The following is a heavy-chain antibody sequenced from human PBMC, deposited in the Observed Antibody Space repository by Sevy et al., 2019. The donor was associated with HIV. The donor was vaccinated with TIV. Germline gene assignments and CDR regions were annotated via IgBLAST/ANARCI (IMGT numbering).Heavy chain of an antibody. J-gene: IGHJ4*02. CDR1: GDSINNYY. CDR3: PRLRWDVVDAPGATPGCYFDS. D-gene: IGHD2-2*02. Sequence: SESLSLTCSVSGDSINNYYWIWIRQPPGKGLEWIGYTSYSGTTNYSPSLKSRVDISVDTSMHHFSLKINSVTAADTAVYYCPRLRWDVVDAPGATPGCYFDSWGQGILVTVSS. CDR2: TSYSGTT. V-gene: IGHV4-59*12.